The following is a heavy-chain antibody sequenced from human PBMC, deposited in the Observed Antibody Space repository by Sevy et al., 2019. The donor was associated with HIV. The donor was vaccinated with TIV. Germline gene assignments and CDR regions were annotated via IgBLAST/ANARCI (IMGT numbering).Heavy chain of an antibody. Sequence: GGSLRLSCAASGFTFSSYEMNWVRQAPGKGLEWVSYISSSGSTIYYADSVKGRFTISRDNAKNSLYLQMNSLRAEDXAVYYCARDRFINLGYCSGGSCERGWGGYYYGMDVWGQGTTVTVSS. CDR2: ISSSGSTI. D-gene: IGHD2-15*01. V-gene: IGHV3-48*03. CDR1: GFTFSSYE. J-gene: IGHJ6*02. CDR3: ARDRFINLGYCSGGSCERGWGGYYYGMDV.